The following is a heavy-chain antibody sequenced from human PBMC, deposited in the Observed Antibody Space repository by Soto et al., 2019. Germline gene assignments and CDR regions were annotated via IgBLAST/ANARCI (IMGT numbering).Heavy chain of an antibody. V-gene: IGHV1-8*01. Sequence: QVQLVQSGAEVKKPGASVKVSCKASGYTFTSYDINWVRQATGQGLEWMGWMNPNSGNTGYAQKFQGRVTMTRNTSISTAYMELSSVRSEDTAVYYCASPARNYDFWSGYSFDIWGQGTMVTVSS. D-gene: IGHD3-3*01. CDR1: GYTFTSYD. J-gene: IGHJ3*02. CDR2: MNPNSGNT. CDR3: ASPARNYDFWSGYSFDI.